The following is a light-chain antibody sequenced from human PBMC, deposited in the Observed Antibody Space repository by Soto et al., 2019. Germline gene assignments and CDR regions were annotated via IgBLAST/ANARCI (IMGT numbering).Light chain of an antibody. Sequence: EIVLTQSPATLSLSPGERATLSCRASQSVNSYLAWYQHKPGQPPRLLIYDTSNRATGIPARFSGSGSGTDFTPTISSLEPEDFAVYYCQQRSNWPPTFGQGTKLEIK. CDR1: QSVNSY. J-gene: IGKJ2*01. CDR3: QQRSNWPPT. V-gene: IGKV3-11*01. CDR2: DTS.